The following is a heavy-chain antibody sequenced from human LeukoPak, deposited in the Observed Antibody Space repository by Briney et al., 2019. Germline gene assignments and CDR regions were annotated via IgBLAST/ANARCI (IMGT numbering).Heavy chain of an antibody. CDR3: ARVLYYDSSGYYFEWFDP. V-gene: IGHV4-59*01. CDR1: GGSISSYY. CDR2: IYYSGST. Sequence: PSETLSLTCTVSGGSISSYYWSWIRQPPGKGLEWIGYIYYSGSTNYNPSLKSRVTISVDTSKNQFSLKLSSVTAADTAVYYCARVLYYDSSGYYFEWFDPWGQGTLVTVSS. J-gene: IGHJ5*02. D-gene: IGHD3-22*01.